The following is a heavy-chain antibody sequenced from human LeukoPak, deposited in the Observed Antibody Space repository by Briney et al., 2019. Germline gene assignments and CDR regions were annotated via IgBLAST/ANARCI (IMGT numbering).Heavy chain of an antibody. CDR3: ARSYYDSSGLYDY. D-gene: IGHD3-22*01. Sequence: SVKVSCKASGYTFTGYYMHWVRQAPGQGLEWMGGIIPIFGTANYAQKFQGRVTITADKSTSTAYMELSSLRSEDMAVYYCARSYYDSSGLYDYWGQGTLVTVSS. CDR2: IIPIFGTA. V-gene: IGHV1-69*06. CDR1: GYTFTGYY. J-gene: IGHJ4*02.